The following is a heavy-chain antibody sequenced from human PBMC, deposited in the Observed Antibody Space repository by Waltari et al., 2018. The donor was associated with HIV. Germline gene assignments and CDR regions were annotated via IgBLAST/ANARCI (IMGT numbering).Heavy chain of an antibody. CDR2: IKSEDYGGTT. J-gene: IGHJ4*02. CDR3: TSTGGGITDY. V-gene: IGHV3-15*01. CDR1: GITLTKPW. Sequence: EVQLVESGGGLVKPGESLRLSCAASGITLTKPWMGWVRQAPGKGLEWVGRIKSEDYGGTTDYAAPVKGRFTISRDDSKNALYLQMNSLKTEDTALYYCTSTGGGITDYWGQGTLVTVSS. D-gene: IGHD2-15*01.